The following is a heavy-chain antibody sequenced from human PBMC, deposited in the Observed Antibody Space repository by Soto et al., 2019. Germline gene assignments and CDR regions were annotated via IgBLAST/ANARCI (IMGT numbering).Heavy chain of an antibody. CDR1: RFTFSDYY. CDR2: ISASGTTT. Sequence: QVQLLESGGGLVKPGGSLRVSCAASRFTFSDYYMNWIRQGPGKGLEWVSTISASGTTTFYADSVKGRSTISRDNAKNSVYLQMNSLRVEDTAVYYCVRGDLRFLQGIDYWGQGTLVTVSS. D-gene: IGHD3-3*01. CDR3: VRGDLRFLQGIDY. V-gene: IGHV3-11*01. J-gene: IGHJ4*02.